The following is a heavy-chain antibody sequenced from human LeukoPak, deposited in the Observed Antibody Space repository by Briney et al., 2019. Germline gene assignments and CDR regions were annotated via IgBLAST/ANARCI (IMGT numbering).Heavy chain of an antibody. J-gene: IGHJ4*02. CDR1: GFTFTSYW. Sequence: GGPLRLSCEASGFTFTSYWMHWVRQAPGKGLVWVSRIKSDGSSTNYADSVKGRFTISRDNAKNTVYLQMNSLRAEDTAVYYCARGRRDSYTFDYWGQGTLVTVSS. D-gene: IGHD5-18*01. CDR3: ARGRRDSYTFDY. V-gene: IGHV3-74*01. CDR2: IKSDGSST.